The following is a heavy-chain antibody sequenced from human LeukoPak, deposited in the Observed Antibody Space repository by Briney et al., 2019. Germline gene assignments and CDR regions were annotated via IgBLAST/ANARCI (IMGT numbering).Heavy chain of an antibody. D-gene: IGHD2-2*01. CDR1: GFTFSSYA. CDR2: ISGSGGST. V-gene: IGHV3-23*01. Sequence: GGSLRLSCAASGFTFSSYAMSWVRQAPGKGLEWVSAISGSGGSTYYADSVKGRFTISRDNSKNTQYLQMNSLRAEDTAVYYCAKGLSTNYYYGMDVWGQGTTVTVSS. CDR3: AKGLSTNYYYGMDV. J-gene: IGHJ6*02.